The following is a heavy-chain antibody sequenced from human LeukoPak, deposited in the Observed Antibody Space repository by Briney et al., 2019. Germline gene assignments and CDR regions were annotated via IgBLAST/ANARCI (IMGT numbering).Heavy chain of an antibody. CDR3: APNWNLDY. D-gene: IGHD1-1*01. Sequence: GGSLRLSCAASGITFSSYAMSWVRQAPGKGLEWVSAISASGGSTYYADSVKGRFTISRDNSKNTLYLQMNSLKAEDTAIYYCAPNWNLDYWGQGSLVTVSS. J-gene: IGHJ4*02. V-gene: IGHV3-23*01. CDR2: ISASGGST. CDR1: GITFSSYA.